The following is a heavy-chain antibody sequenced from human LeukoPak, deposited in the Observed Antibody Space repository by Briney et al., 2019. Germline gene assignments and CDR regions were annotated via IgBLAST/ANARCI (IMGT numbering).Heavy chain of an antibody. V-gene: IGHV4-34*01. CDR3: ARGRTSYDYVWGSYRPRHWFDP. CDR1: GGSISSYY. Sequence: SETLSLTCTVSGGSISSYYWSWIRQPPGKGLEWIGEINHSGSTNYNPSLKSRVTISVDTSKNQFSLKLSSVTAADTAVYYCARGRTSYDYVWGSYRPRHWFDPWGQGTLVTVSS. J-gene: IGHJ5*02. D-gene: IGHD3-16*02. CDR2: INHSGST.